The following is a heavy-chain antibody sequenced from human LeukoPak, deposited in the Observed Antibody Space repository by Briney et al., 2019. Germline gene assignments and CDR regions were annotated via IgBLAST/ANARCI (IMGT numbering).Heavy chain of an antibody. Sequence: GESLKISCKGSGYSFTSYWIGWVRQMPGKGLEWMGIIYPGDSDTRYSPSFQGQVTISADKSISTAYLQWSSLKASDTAMYYCSRGLIEAAGTIGFFPWVQGTLVAVRS. D-gene: IGHD6-13*01. CDR3: SRGLIEAAGTIGFFP. V-gene: IGHV5-51*01. J-gene: IGHJ5*02. CDR2: IYPGDSDT. CDR1: GYSFTSYW.